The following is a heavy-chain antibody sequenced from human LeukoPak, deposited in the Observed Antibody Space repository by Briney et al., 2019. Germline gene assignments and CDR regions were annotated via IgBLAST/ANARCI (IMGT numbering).Heavy chain of an antibody. V-gene: IGHV3-7*05. J-gene: IGHJ5*02. CDR1: GFTFSCHW. Sequence: GGSLGLSCAASGFTFSCHWMSWVRQAPGKGLEWVANIQGDGSLKYYVDSVKGRFTISRDNARNSLYLQMDSLRAEDSAVYYCAREVATSGFDPWGQGTLLTVSA. CDR3: AREVATSGFDP. D-gene: IGHD6-19*01. CDR2: IQGDGSLK.